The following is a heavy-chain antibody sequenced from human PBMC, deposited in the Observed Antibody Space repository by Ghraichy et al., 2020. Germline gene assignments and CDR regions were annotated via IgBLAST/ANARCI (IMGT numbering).Heavy chain of an antibody. J-gene: IGHJ4*02. CDR2: ISSNGGST. Sequence: GGSLRLSCAASGFTFSSYAMHWVRQAPGKGLEYVSAISSNGGSTYYANSVKGRFTISRDNSKNTLYLQMGSLRAEDMAVYYCAREWELGETGFDYWGQGTLVTVSS. CDR1: GFTFSSYA. D-gene: IGHD1-26*01. V-gene: IGHV3-64*01. CDR3: AREWELGETGFDY.